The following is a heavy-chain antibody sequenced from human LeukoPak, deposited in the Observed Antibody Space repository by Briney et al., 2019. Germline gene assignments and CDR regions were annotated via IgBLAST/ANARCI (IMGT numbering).Heavy chain of an antibody. CDR3: ARGGGLDYYYYYMDV. Sequence: PSETLSLTCTVSGGSLRRYYWSWIRQPPGGGLEWIGYIYYIGSTNYNRSLKGQVTISVDTPKNQFTLKLSSVTATDTAVYYVARGGGLDYYYYYMDVWGKGTTVTISS. D-gene: IGHD6-6*01. J-gene: IGHJ6*03. CDR2: IYYIGST. CDR1: GGSLRRYY. V-gene: IGHV4-59*01.